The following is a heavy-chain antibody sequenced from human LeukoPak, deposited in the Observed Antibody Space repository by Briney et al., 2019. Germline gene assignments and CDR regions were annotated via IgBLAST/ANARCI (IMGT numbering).Heavy chain of an antibody. J-gene: IGHJ4*02. V-gene: IGHV4-34*01. Sequence: PGGSLRLSCAASGFTVSSNYRSWIRQPPGKGLEWIGEINHSGSTNYNPSLKSRVTISVDTSKNQFSLKLSSVTAADTAVYYCARGGPSGSGSYSLDYWGQGTLVTVSS. D-gene: IGHD3-10*01. CDR1: GFTVSSNY. CDR3: ARGGPSGSGSYSLDY. CDR2: INHSGST.